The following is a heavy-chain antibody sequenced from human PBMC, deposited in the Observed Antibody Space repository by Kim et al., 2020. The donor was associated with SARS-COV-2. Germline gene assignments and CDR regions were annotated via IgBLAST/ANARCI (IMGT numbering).Heavy chain of an antibody. CDR3: ARVNRGVLSSWYGDWFDP. V-gene: IGHV4-39*07. J-gene: IGHJ5*02. Sequence: KSQVTISVDTSKNQFSLKLSSVTAADTAVYYCARVNRGVLSSWYGDWFDPWGQGTLVTVSS. D-gene: IGHD6-13*01.